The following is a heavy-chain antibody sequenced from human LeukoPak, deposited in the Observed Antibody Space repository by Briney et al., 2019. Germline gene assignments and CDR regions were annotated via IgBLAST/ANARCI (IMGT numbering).Heavy chain of an antibody. CDR1: GFTVSSNY. D-gene: IGHD3-10*01. CDR3: ARDQTMVRGVSGYYYYGMDV. V-gene: IGHV3-66*01. CDR2: IYSGGST. J-gene: IGHJ6*02. Sequence: PGGSLRLSCAASGFTVSSNYMSWVRQTPGKGLEWVSVIYSGGSTYYADSVKGRFTISRDNSKNTLYLQMNSLRAEDTAVYYCARDQTMVRGVSGYYYYGMDVWGQGTTVTVSS.